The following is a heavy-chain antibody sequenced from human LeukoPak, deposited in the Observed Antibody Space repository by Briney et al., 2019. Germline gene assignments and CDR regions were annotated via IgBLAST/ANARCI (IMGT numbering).Heavy chain of an antibody. V-gene: IGHV3-66*01. CDR1: GLSVSSNY. J-gene: IGHJ4*02. CDR2: LFTSGTT. D-gene: IGHD3-9*01. CDR3: ARDFDILTGPFDY. Sequence: GGSLRLSCAVSGLSVSSNYMSWIRQAPGKGPEWGSVLFTSGTTDYADSVKGRFSISRDNSKNTLYLQMNSLRAEDTAIYYCARDFDILTGPFDYWGQGTLVTVSS.